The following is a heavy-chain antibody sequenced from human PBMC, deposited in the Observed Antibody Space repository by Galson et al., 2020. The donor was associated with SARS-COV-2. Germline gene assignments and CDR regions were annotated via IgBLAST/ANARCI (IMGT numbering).Heavy chain of an antibody. V-gene: IGHV4-34*01. D-gene: IGHD3-10*01. CDR2: INDSGST. J-gene: IGHJ4*02. Sequence: SQTLSLTCAVYGGYFRCYQWRWVRQSPGKGLEWIGQINDSGSTKYNPSLKSRVNISINESKNHFSLRLTTVTAADTAVYYCARGVPCYGGQGALVTVSA. CDR3: ARGVPCY. CDR1: GGYFRCYQ.